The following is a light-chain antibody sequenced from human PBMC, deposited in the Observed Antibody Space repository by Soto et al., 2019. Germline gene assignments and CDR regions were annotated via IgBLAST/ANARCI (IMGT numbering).Light chain of an antibody. J-gene: IGKJ5*01. CDR1: QSVNTY. CDR3: QQRMRWPPIT. Sequence: EVVLTQSPATLSLSPGESATLSCRASQSVNTYVSWFQQKPGQAPRLLIYDASNRASDIPARFSGSGFGTDFTLTITSLEPEDFAVYYCQQRMRWPPITFGQGTRRDIK. CDR2: DAS. V-gene: IGKV3-11*01.